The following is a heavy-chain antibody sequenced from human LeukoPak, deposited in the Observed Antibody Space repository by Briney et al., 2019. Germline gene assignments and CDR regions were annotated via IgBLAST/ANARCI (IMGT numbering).Heavy chain of an antibody. D-gene: IGHD6-19*01. CDR2: IKQDGSEK. CDR3: AKDQEPGFTSGWYF. J-gene: IGHJ4*02. V-gene: IGHV3-7*03. CDR1: GFTFSSYW. Sequence: PGGSLRLSCAASGFTFSSYWMSWVRQAPGKGLEWVANIKQDGSEKYYVDSVKGRFTISRDNAKNSLYLQMSSLRAEDTAVYYCAKDQEPGFTSGWYFWGQGTQVTVSS.